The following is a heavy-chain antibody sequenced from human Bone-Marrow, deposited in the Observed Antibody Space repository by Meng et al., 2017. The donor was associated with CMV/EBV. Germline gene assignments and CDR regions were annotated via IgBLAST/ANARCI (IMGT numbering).Heavy chain of an antibody. D-gene: IGHD3-10*01. CDR2: IIPILNIT. CDR1: GVTLSSYA. V-gene: IGHV1-69*10. Sequence: SVKVSCKVSGVTLSSYAFNWVRQAPGQGLEWMGGIIPILNITTYAQTFQGTFTISADKSTSTAYMELSSLRSEDTAMYYCARLWVRGALSPDYWGQGTLVTVSS. CDR3: ARLWVRGALSPDY. J-gene: IGHJ4*02.